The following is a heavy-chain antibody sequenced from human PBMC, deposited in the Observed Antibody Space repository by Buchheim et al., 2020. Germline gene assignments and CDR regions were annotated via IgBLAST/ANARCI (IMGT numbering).Heavy chain of an antibody. CDR2: ISNVGTSN. D-gene: IGHD3-3*01. V-gene: IGHV3-30*03. Sequence: QVQLVESGGGVVQPGTSLRLSFAASGFTFRSFGMHWVRQAPGKGLEWVSIISNVGTSNVYGDSVKGRFIVSPTTSNYTVYLRLNVLGSDATALYYLPRGSGRDNRHLDGWAKG. CDR1: GFTFRSFG. J-gene: IGHJ6*03. CDR3: PRGSGRDNRHLDG.